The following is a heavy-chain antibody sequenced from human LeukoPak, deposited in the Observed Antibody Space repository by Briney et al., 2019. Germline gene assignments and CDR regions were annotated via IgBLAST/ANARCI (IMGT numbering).Heavy chain of an antibody. V-gene: IGHV4-34*01. Sequence: SETLSLTCAVYGGSFSGYYWSWMRQPPGRGGEWIGEINHSGSTNYNPSLKSRVTISVETSKNKFSLKLSSVTAADTAVYYCARGRAMVIYWGQGTLVTVSS. D-gene: IGHD5-18*01. CDR1: GGSFSGYY. CDR2: INHSGST. CDR3: ARGRAMVIY. J-gene: IGHJ4*02.